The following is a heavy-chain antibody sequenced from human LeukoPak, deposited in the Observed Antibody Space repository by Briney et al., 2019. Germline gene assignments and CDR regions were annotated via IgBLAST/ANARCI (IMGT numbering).Heavy chain of an antibody. CDR2: ISSSSSYI. CDR3: ARERSIYYGMDV. CDR1: GFTFSSYS. J-gene: IGHJ6*02. V-gene: IGHV3-21*01. Sequence: GGSLRLSCAASGFTFSSYSMNWVRQAPGKGLEWVSSISSSSSYIYYADSVKGRFTISRDNAKNPLYLQMNSLRAEDTAVYYCARERSIYYGMDVWGQGTTVTVSS. D-gene: IGHD3-16*01.